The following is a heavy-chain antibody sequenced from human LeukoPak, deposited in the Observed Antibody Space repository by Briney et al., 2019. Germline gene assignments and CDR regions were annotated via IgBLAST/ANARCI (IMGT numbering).Heavy chain of an antibody. CDR2: INHSGST. V-gene: IGHV4-34*01. J-gene: IGHJ4*02. CDR3: TTSRTNDCSSPSCYTDY. CDR1: GGSFSGYY. Sequence: SETLSLTCAVYGGSFSGYYWSWIRQPPGKGLEWIGEINHSGSTNYNPSLKSRATISVDTSKNQFSLELNSVTAADTAVYYCTTSRTNDCSSPSCYTDYWGQGTLVTVSS. D-gene: IGHD2-2*02.